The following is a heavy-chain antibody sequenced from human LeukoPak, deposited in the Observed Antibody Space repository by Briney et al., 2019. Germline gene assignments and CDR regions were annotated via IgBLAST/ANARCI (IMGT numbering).Heavy chain of an antibody. CDR2: ISSSRRTI. Sequence: GGSLRLSCAASGFTFSSYNINWVRQAPGKGLEWVSYISSSRRTISYADSVKGRFTISRDNAKNSLYLQMNSLRAEDTAVYYCARGGYERSWYGAPFDYWGQGTLVTVSS. CDR1: GFTFSSYN. J-gene: IGHJ4*02. CDR3: ARGGYERSWYGAPFDY. D-gene: IGHD6-13*01. V-gene: IGHV3-48*04.